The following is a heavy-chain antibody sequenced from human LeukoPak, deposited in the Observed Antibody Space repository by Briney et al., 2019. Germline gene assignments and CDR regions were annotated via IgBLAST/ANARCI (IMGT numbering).Heavy chain of an antibody. CDR1: GGSISSGGYY. J-gene: IGHJ4*02. Sequence: SETLSLTCTVSGGSISSGGYYWSWIRQHPGKGLEWIGYIYCSGSTYYNPSLKSRVTISVDTSKNQFSLKLSSVTAADTAVYYCARGKSMDPTIDYWGQGTLVTVSS. D-gene: IGHD1-14*01. CDR2: IYCSGST. CDR3: ARGKSMDPTIDY. V-gene: IGHV4-31*03.